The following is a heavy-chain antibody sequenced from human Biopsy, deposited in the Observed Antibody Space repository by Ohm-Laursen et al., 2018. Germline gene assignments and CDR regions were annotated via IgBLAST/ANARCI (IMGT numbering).Heavy chain of an antibody. D-gene: IGHD3-22*01. J-gene: IGHJ3*01. CDR1: GYTLVELS. V-gene: IGHV1-24*01. CDR2: SDPEDGQT. Sequence: SSVKVSCKVSGYTLVELSMHWVRQAPGKGLEWMGMSDPEDGQTIYAQNFQGRLTMTDDTSTDTAYMELSSLRSDDTAVYFCATDMGGREIPNYYAFDLWGQGTKVTVSS. CDR3: ATDMGGREIPNYYAFDL.